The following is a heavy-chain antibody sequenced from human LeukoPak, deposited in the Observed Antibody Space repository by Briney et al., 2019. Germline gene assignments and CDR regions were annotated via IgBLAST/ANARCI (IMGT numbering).Heavy chain of an antibody. D-gene: IGHD3-10*01. V-gene: IGHV3-15*01. CDR3: TTAPYYWRSGSSYEDY. Sequence: PGGSLRLSCAASGFTFSKAWMSWVRHIPGKGLEWAGRVKSNTDGGTTDYAAPVKGRFTVSRDDSKNTLYLQMNSLRAEDTAVYYCTTAPYYWRSGSSYEDYWGQGTLVTVSS. CDR1: GFTFSKAW. J-gene: IGHJ4*02. CDR2: VKSNTDGGTT.